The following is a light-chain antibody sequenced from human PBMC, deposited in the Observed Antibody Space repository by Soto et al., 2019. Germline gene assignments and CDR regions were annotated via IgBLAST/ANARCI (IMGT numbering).Light chain of an antibody. V-gene: IGKV3-20*01. CDR3: QQYGRSPYT. CDR2: GAS. Sequence: EIVLTQSPGTLSLSPGERATLSCRASQSVSSSYLAWYLQKPGQAPRLLIYGASSRATGIPDRFSGSGSGTDFTLTISRLEPEDFEVYYCQQYGRSPYTFGQGTKLEIK. CDR1: QSVSSSY. J-gene: IGKJ2*01.